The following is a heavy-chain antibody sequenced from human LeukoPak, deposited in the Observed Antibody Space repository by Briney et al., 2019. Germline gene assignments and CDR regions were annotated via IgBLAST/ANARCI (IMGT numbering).Heavy chain of an antibody. V-gene: IGHV4-30-2*01. Sequence: SETLSLTFTVSGGSISSGGYYWSWIRQPPGKGLVWIGYIYHSGSTYYNPSLKSRVTISVDTSKNQFSLKLSSVTAADTAVYYCARHYDTSGYYYQIDYWRQGTLVTVSS. J-gene: IGHJ4*02. CDR1: GGSISSGGYY. CDR3: ARHYDTSGYYYQIDY. D-gene: IGHD3-22*01. CDR2: IYHSGST.